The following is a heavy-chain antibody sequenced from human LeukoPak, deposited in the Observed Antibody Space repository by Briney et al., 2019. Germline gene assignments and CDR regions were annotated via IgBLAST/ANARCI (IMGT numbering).Heavy chain of an antibody. CDR2: IYYSGST. CDR3: ARAGYLYYFDY. J-gene: IGHJ4*02. CDR1: GGSISSCSYY. V-gene: IGHV4-39*01. Sequence: SETLSLTCTVAGGSISSCSYYWGWIRQPPGQGLVWIGSIYYSGSTYYNPSLKSRVTISVDTSKNQFSLKLSPVTAADTAVYYCARAGYLYYFDYWGQGTLVTVSS. D-gene: IGHD6-13*01.